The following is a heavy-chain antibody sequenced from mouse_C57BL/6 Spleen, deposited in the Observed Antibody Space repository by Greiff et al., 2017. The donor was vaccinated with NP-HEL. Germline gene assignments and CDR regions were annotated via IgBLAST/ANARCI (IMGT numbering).Heavy chain of an antibody. Sequence: EVKLQESGPGLVKPSQSLSLTCSVTGYSITSGYYWNWIRQFPGNKLEWLGYISYDGSNNYNTSLKNRISITRDTSKNQFFLKLNSVTTEDTATYYCARSGLDSSGPIAYWGQGTLVTVSA. V-gene: IGHV3-6*01. CDR2: ISYDGSN. CDR3: ARSGLDSSGPIAY. J-gene: IGHJ3*01. D-gene: IGHD3-2*02. CDR1: GYSITSGYY.